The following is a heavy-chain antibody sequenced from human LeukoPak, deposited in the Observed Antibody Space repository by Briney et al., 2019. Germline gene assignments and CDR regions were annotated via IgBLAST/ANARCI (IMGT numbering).Heavy chain of an antibody. CDR3: ARGGGSGTYYPGDY. V-gene: IGHV3-53*01. CDR2: IYSGGNI. D-gene: IGHD3-10*01. Sequence: PGGPLRLSCAASGFTFSSYAMSWVRQAPGKGLEWVSVIYSGGNIYYADSVKGRFTLSRDNSKNTLYLQMNSLRAEDTAVYYCARGGGSGTYYPGDYWGQGTLVTVSS. J-gene: IGHJ4*02. CDR1: GFTFSSYA.